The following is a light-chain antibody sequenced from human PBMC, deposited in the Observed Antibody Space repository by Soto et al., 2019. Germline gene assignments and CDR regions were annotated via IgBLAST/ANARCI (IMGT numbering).Light chain of an antibody. CDR1: QSISTY. CDR2: AAS. V-gene: IGKV1-39*01. Sequence: DIQMTQSPSSLSASVGDIVTITCRASQSISTYLHWYQQKPGKAPILLLYAASNLQSGVPSRFSGSGSGTDFTLTISSLQPEDFATYYCQQSYSAVRTFGQGTKVEIK. CDR3: QQSYSAVRT. J-gene: IGKJ1*01.